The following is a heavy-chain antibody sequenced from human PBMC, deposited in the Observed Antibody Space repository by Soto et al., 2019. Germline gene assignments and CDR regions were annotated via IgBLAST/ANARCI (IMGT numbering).Heavy chain of an antibody. D-gene: IGHD2-15*01. CDR1: GGSISSYY. Sequence: SETLSLTCTVSGGSISSYYWSWIRQPPGKGLEWIGYIYYSGSTNYNPSLKSRVTISVDTSKNQFSLKLSSVTAADTAVYYCARGGVVVVAAKLFDYWGQGTLVTVS. CDR2: IYYSGST. V-gene: IGHV4-59*01. J-gene: IGHJ4*02. CDR3: ARGGVVVVAAKLFDY.